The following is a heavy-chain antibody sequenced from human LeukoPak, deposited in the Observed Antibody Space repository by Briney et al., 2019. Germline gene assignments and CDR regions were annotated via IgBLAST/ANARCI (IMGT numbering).Heavy chain of an antibody. CDR2: ITGTGGST. J-gene: IGHJ3*02. V-gene: IGHV3-23*01. CDR3: AKVRDTRDWYKDAFDI. Sequence: GGSLRLSCAASGFTFSSYAMSWVRQAPGKGLERVSAITGTGGSTYYVASVKGRFTVSRDNSKNTLYLQMSSLRAEDTAMYYCAKVRDTRDWYKDAFDIWGQGTRVTVSS. D-gene: IGHD6-19*01. CDR1: GFTFSSYA.